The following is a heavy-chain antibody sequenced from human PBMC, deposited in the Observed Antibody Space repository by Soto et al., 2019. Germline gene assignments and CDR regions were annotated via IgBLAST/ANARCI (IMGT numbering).Heavy chain of an antibody. CDR1: GYTFTSYG. CDR2: ISAYNGNT. D-gene: IGHD2-15*01. J-gene: IGHJ6*02. CDR3: ARDGYCSGGSCYHDYYGMDV. Sequence: QVQLVQSGAEVKKPGASVKVSCKASGYTFTSYGISWVRQAPGQGLEWMGWISAYNGNTNYAQKLQGRVTMTPDTSTSTAYMELRSLRSDDTAVYYCARDGYCSGGSCYHDYYGMDVWGQGTTVTVSS. V-gene: IGHV1-18*01.